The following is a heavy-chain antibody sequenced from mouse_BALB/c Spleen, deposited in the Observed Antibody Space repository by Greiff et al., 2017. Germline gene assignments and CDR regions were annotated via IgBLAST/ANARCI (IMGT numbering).Heavy chain of an antibody. Sequence: VQLQQSGPELVKPGASVMIPCKASGYTFTDYNMDWVKQSHGKSLEWIGDINPNNGGTIYNQKFKGKATLTVDKYSSTAYTELRSLTSEDTAVYDCASGRDDYDGAVDYWGQGTSVTVSS. V-gene: IGHV1-18*01. CDR2: INPNNGGT. CDR3: ASGRDDYDGAVDY. D-gene: IGHD2-4*01. J-gene: IGHJ4*01. CDR1: GYTFTDYN.